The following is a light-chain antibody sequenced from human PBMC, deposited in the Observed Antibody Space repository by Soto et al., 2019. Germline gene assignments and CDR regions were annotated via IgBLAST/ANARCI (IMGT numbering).Light chain of an antibody. CDR3: QRYDKLPTFT. V-gene: IGKV1-33*01. CDR1: HDISNY. J-gene: IGKJ3*01. Sequence: DIQMTQSPSSLSASVGDRVTITCQASHDISNYLNWYQQKAGKAPKLLIYDVSNLETGVPPRFSGTGSGTHVTFTISSLQPEDVATYYCQRYDKLPTFTFGPGTKVDLK. CDR2: DVS.